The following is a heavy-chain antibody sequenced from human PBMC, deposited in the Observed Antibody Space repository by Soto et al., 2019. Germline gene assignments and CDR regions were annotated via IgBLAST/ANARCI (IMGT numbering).Heavy chain of an antibody. V-gene: IGHV4-39*01. J-gene: IGHJ5*02. Sequence: KPSETLSLTCTVSGGSIRSSNYYFFCIRQPPWKGLELIGTIYYSGNTYYNPSLKSRVTISVDTSKNQFSLKLTSVTAADTAIYYCARLPYYYDTSGYLNWFDPWGQGTLVTVSS. CDR3: ARLPYYYDTSGYLNWFDP. CDR2: IYYSGNT. D-gene: IGHD3-22*01. CDR1: GGSIRSSNYY.